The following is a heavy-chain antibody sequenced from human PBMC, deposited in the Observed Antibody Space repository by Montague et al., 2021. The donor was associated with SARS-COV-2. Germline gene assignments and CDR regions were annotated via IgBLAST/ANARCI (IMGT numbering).Heavy chain of an antibody. CDR3: QRTPYYYDSSGYYYGAFDI. V-gene: IGHV2-70*11. Sequence: PALVKPTQTLTLTCTFSGFSLSTSGMCVSWIRQPPGKALEWLARIDWDEDKYYSTSLKTRLTISKDTSKNQVVLTMTNMDPVDTATYYCQRTPYYYDSSGYYYGAFDIWGQGTMVTVSS. CDR1: GFSLSTSGMC. J-gene: IGHJ3*02. D-gene: IGHD3-22*01. CDR2: IDWDEDK.